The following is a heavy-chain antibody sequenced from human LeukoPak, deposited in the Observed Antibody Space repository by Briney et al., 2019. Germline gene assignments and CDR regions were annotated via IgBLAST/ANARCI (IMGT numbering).Heavy chain of an antibody. J-gene: IGHJ4*02. CDR1: GYTFTSYG. CDR3: ARDQATYYDFWSGYYSSVGRIDYFDY. CDR2: ISAYNGNT. D-gene: IGHD3-3*01. V-gene: IGHV1-18*01. Sequence: ASVKVSCKASGYTFTSYGISWVRQAPGQGPEWMGWISAYNGNTNYAQKIQGRVTMTTDTSKSTAYMELRGLRSDDTAVYYCARDQATYYDFWSGYYSSVGRIDYFDYWGQGTLVTVSS.